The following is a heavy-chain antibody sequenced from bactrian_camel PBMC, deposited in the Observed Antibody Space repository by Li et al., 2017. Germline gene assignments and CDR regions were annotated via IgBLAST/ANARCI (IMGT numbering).Heavy chain of an antibody. CDR1: GFIFSSAF. D-gene: IGHD4*01. CDR2: INGNSRNT. J-gene: IGHJ4*01. V-gene: IGHV3-2*01. CDR3: AVDRCGVATGWLDPRRYNY. Sequence: HVQLVESGGGLVQAGGSLRLSCAASGFIFSSAFMSWVRQAPGKGLEWVSSINGNSRNTHYADSVKGRFTISQDNAKNTVYLQMNDLKPEDTGIYYCAVDRCGVATGWLDPRRYNYWGQGTQVTVS.